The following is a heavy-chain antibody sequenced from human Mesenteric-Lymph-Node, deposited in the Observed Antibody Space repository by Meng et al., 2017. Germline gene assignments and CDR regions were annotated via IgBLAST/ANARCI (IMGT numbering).Heavy chain of an antibody. V-gene: IGHV4-34*01. CDR1: GGSFSGYY. Sequence: SETPLTCAVYGGSFSGYYWSWIRQPPGKGLEWIGEINHSGSTNYNPSLKSRVTISVDTSKNQFSLKLSSVTAADTAVYYCARGSSIAARAFDYWGQGTLVTVSS. CDR3: ARGSSIAARAFDY. D-gene: IGHD6-6*01. J-gene: IGHJ4*02. CDR2: INHSGST.